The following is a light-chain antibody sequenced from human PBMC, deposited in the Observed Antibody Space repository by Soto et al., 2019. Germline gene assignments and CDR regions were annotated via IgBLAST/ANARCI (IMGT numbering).Light chain of an antibody. J-gene: IGKJ1*01. V-gene: IGKV3-11*01. CDR2: DAS. CDR3: LQHNSYSWS. CDR1: QSVSSY. Sequence: EIVLTQSPATLSLSPGERATLSCRASQSVSSYLAWYQQKPGQAPRLLIYDASNRATGIPARFSGSGSGTEFTLTISSLQPDDFATYYCLQHNSYSWSFGQGTKVDIK.